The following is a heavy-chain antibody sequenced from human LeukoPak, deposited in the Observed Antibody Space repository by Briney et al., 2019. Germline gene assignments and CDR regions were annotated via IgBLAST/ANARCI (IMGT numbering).Heavy chain of an antibody. Sequence: GGSLRLSCAASGFTFSSYAMSWVRQAPGKGLEWVSAISGSGGSTYYADSVKGRFTISRDNSKNTLYLQMNGLRAEDTAVYYCAKAGHDSREYYFDYWGQGTLVTVSS. CDR2: ISGSGGST. CDR3: AKAGHDSREYYFDY. CDR1: GFTFSSYA. V-gene: IGHV3-23*01. J-gene: IGHJ4*02. D-gene: IGHD3-22*01.